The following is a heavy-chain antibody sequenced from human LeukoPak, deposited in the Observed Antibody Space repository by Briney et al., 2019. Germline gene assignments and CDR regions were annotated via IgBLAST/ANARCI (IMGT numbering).Heavy chain of an antibody. D-gene: IGHD4-17*01. V-gene: IGHV4-59*01. CDR1: GGSISSYY. Sequence: SETLSLTCTVSGGSISSYYWRWIRQPPGKGLEWIGYIYYSGSTNYNPSLKSRVTISVDTSKNQFSLKLSSVTAADTAVYYCARDGYGDYIFDYWGQGTLVTVSS. CDR2: IYYSGST. CDR3: ARDGYGDYIFDY. J-gene: IGHJ4*02.